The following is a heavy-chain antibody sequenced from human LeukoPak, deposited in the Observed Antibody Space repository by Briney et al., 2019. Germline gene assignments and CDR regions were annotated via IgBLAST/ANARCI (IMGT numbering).Heavy chain of an antibody. CDR1: GFSFSSHS. Sequence: GGSLRLSCAASGFSFSSHSMNWVRQAPGEGLEWVSLITSSSTYIDYADSVRGRFTISRDDAKNSLFLQMNSLRAEDTALYYCARGSGSSAWLIDYWGQGALVTVSS. D-gene: IGHD1-26*01. CDR3: ARGSGSSAWLIDY. J-gene: IGHJ4*02. V-gene: IGHV3-21*01. CDR2: ITSSSTYI.